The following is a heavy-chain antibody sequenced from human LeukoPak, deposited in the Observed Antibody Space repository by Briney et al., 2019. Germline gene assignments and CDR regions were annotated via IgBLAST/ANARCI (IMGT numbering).Heavy chain of an antibody. D-gene: IGHD3-22*01. J-gene: IGHJ4*02. CDR2: IRSKANSYAT. V-gene: IGHV3-73*01. Sequence: PGGSLRLSCAASGFTFSGSAMHWVRQAPGKGLEWVGRIRSKANSYATAYAASVKGRLTISRDDSKNTAYLQMNSLKTEDTAVYYCTRQRYDSSGYFIWGQGTLVTVSS. CDR1: GFTFSGSA. CDR3: TRQRYDSSGYFI.